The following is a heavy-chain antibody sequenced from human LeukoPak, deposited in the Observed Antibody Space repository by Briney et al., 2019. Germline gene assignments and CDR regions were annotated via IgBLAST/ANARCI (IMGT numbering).Heavy chain of an antibody. CDR3: ARGITGHYGNDF. J-gene: IGHJ4*02. Sequence: GGSLRLSCAASGFIFSDYYMTWIRQAPGKGLEWVSYISSSDSTIYYADSVKGRFTISRDNAKNSLYLQMNSLGAEDTAVYYCARGITGHYGNDFWGQGTLVTVSS. CDR1: GFIFSDYY. V-gene: IGHV3-11*04. D-gene: IGHD3-9*01. CDR2: ISSSDSTI.